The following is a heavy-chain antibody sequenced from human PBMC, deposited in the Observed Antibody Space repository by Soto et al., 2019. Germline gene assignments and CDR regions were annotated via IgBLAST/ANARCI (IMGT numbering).Heavy chain of an antibody. D-gene: IGHD3-16*02. CDR1: GGSISSGGYY. V-gene: IGHV4-31*03. CDR3: ARGVIH. CDR2: IYYSVST. Sequence: QVQLQESGPGLVKPSQTLSLTCTVSGGSISSGGYYWSWLRQHPGKGLEWIGYIYYSVSTSYKPSLKSRLTIAVDASENQFSLKLSSVTAADTAVYYCARGVIHWGQGTLVTVSS. J-gene: IGHJ4*02.